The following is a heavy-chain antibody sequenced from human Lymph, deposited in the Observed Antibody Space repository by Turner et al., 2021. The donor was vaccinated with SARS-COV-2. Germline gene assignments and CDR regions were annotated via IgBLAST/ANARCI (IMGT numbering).Heavy chain of an antibody. V-gene: IGHV1-24*01. J-gene: IGHJ6*02. Sequence: QVQLVQSGAEVKKLGASIKVSCKVSGHPLTELSMHWVRQAPGKGLEWVGGFDPEDGETIYAQKFQGRVTMTEDTSTDTAYMGLSSLRSEDTAVYYCATVLCSGGSCYYYGMDVWGQGTTVTVSS. CDR3: ATVLCSGGSCYYYGMDV. D-gene: IGHD2-15*01. CDR2: FDPEDGET. CDR1: GHPLTELS.